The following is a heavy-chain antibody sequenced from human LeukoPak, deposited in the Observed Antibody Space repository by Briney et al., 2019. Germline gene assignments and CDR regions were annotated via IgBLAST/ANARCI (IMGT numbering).Heavy chain of an antibody. J-gene: IGHJ4*02. Sequence: GASVKVSCKASGYTFTNYAMNWVRQAPGKGLEWMGGFDPEYGETIYAQKFQGRVTMTEDTSTDTAYMELSSLRSDDTAVYYCATYTDAFWGQGTLVTVSS. CDR2: FDPEYGET. V-gene: IGHV1-24*01. CDR1: GYTFTNYA. D-gene: IGHD3-16*01. CDR3: ATYTDAF.